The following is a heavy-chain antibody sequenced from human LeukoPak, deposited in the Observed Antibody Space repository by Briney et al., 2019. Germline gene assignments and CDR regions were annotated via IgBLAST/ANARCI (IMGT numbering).Heavy chain of an antibody. CDR2: ISGSGGST. CDR3: AKALITNGAFDI. V-gene: IGHV3-23*01. J-gene: IGHJ3*02. Sequence: GGSLRLSCAASGFTFSSYSMSWVRQAPGEGLEWVSAISGSGGSTYYADSVKGRFTISRDNSKNTLYLQMNSLRAEDTAVYYCAKALITNGAFDIWGQGTLVTVSS. CDR1: GFTFSSYS. D-gene: IGHD1-14*01.